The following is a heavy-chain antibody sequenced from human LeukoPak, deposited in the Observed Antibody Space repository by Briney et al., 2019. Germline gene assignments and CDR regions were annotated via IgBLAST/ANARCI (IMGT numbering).Heavy chain of an antibody. CDR3: AKSGHSGSYGLDY. Sequence: LSGGSLRLSCAASGFTFSSYAMSWVRQAPGKGLEWVSAISGSGGSTYYADSVKGRFTISRDNSKNTLYLQMNSLRAEDTAVYYCAKSGHSGSYGLDYWGQGTLVTVTS. CDR2: ISGSGGST. J-gene: IGHJ4*02. CDR1: GFTFSSYA. V-gene: IGHV3-23*01. D-gene: IGHD1-26*01.